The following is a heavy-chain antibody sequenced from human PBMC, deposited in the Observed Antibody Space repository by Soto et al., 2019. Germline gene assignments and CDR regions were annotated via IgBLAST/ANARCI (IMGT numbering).Heavy chain of an antibody. CDR1: GYTFTNYG. CDR3: ARSPGYSASWGYFYYGMKI. V-gene: IGHV1-18*01. CDR2: INTYHGNT. Sequence: QVQLVQSGAELKKPGASVKVSCKASGYTFTNYGISWVRQAPGQGLEWMGWINTYHGNTKYAQKLQGRVTMTKDTSTSTAYMELTSLRSDXXXVYYCARSPGYSASWGYFYYGMKIWGXXXXXXVSS. J-gene: IGHJ6*04. D-gene: IGHD6-13*01.